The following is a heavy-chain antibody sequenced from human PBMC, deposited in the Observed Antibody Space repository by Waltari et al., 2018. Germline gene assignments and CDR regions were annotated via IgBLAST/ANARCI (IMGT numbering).Heavy chain of an antibody. V-gene: IGHV3-9*01. J-gene: IGHJ3*02. CDR2: INYNSASI. D-gene: IGHD3-22*01. CDR1: GFTFDDYD. Sequence: VQLVESGGGLVQPGRSLRLSCVGFGFTFDDYDILWVRPPPGKGLEWVSGINYNSASIGYGESVKGRFIISRDNARNSLYLQMNSLTTEDTALYYCLKKNDEVFDRNGLVYDAFDMWGQGTMVTVSP. CDR3: LKKNDEVFDRNGLVYDAFDM.